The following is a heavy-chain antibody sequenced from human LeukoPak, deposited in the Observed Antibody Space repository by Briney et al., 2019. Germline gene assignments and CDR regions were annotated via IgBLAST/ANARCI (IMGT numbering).Heavy chain of an antibody. D-gene: IGHD5-18*01. V-gene: IGHV1-69*04. CDR2: IIPILAIA. CDR1: GGTFSSYA. Sequence: ASVKVSCKASGGTFSSYAISWVRQAPGQGLEWMGRIIPILAIANYAQKFQGRVTITADKSTSTAYMELSSLRSEDTAVYYCARVSVDTAMAYFDYWGQGTLVTVSS. CDR3: ARVSVDTAMAYFDY. J-gene: IGHJ4*02.